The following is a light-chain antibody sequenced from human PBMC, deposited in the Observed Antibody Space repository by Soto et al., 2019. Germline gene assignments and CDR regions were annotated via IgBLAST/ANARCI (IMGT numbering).Light chain of an antibody. J-gene: IGKJ4*01. CDR2: AAY. CDR3: QQFGGSPT. V-gene: IGKV1-13*02. CDR1: QGISST. Sequence: AIQLTQPPSSRSAAVGDRVTITCRASQGISSTNLAWYQQRPGKAPKLLIYAAYILQGGVPSRFSGSGSGTDFTLTISSLQPDDSATYYCQQFGGSPTFGGGTKVEIK.